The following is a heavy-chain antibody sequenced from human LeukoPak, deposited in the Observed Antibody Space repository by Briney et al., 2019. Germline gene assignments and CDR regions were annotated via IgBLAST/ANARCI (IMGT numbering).Heavy chain of an antibody. CDR1: GFTFSSYW. V-gene: IGHV3-7*01. CDR3: ARASYGDCVPLDY. CDR2: IKQDGSEK. J-gene: IGHJ4*02. D-gene: IGHD4-17*01. Sequence: GGSLRLSCAASGFTFSSYWMSWVRQAPGKGLEWVANIKQDGSEKYYVDSVKGRFTISRDNAKNSLYLQMNSLRAEDTAVYYCARASYGDCVPLDYWGQGTLVTVSS.